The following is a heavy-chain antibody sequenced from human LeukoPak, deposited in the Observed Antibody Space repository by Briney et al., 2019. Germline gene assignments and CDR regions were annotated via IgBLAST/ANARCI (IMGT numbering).Heavy chain of an antibody. CDR3: ATADKWEPLDY. Sequence: ASEKVSCKVSGASLSETSIHWVRQAPGQWLEWMGGFDPEDGESIFAQRFQGRFSMTEDTSTDTAYMELRSLRPEDTAVYYCATADKWEPLDYWGQGTLVTVSS. J-gene: IGHJ4*02. V-gene: IGHV1-24*01. CDR1: GASLSETS. D-gene: IGHD1-26*01. CDR2: FDPEDGES.